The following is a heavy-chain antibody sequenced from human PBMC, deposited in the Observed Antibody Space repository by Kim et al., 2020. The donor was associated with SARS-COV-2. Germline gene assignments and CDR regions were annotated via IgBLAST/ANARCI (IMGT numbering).Heavy chain of an antibody. J-gene: IGHJ3*02. CDR3: AKVSFNWNKEDGLDM. CDR1: RFTFSDYD. Sequence: GGSLRLSCAASRFTFSDYDMHWVRQPPGKGLEWVAVISFDGTKRHYADHVKGRFTVSRDNFEDTLFLQMNSLRPEDTAIYYCAKVSFNWNKEDGLDMWC. V-gene: IGHV3-30*18. D-gene: IGHD1-20*01. CDR2: ISFDGTKR.